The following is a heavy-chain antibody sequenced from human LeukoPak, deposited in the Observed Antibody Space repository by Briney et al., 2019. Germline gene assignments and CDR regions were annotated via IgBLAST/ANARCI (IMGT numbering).Heavy chain of an antibody. D-gene: IGHD3-10*01. V-gene: IGHV3-23*01. J-gene: IGHJ4*02. CDR2: ITGSGGTT. CDR3: AKYHYGSGTSLGY. Sequence: GGTLRLSCAASGFTFSNYGMSWVRQTPGKGLEWVSAITGSGGTTYYPDSVKGRFTISRDNAKKSLSLQMNSLRAEDTAVYYCAKYHYGSGTSLGYWGQGTLVTVSS. CDR1: GFTFSNYG.